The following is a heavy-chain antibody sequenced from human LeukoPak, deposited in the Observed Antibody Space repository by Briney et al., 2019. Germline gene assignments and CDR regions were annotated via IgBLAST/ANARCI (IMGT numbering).Heavy chain of an antibody. CDR1: GDSVSSNSAA. CDR2: TYYRSKWYN. J-gene: IGHJ4*02. D-gene: IGHD6-19*01. Sequence: SQTLSLTCAISGDSVSSNSAAWNWIRQSPSRGLEWLGRTYYRSKWYNDYAVSVKSRITINPDTSKNQFSLQLNSVTPEDTAVYYCARDLMGGVFRYSSGWTIFDYWGQGTLVTVSS. CDR3: ARDLMGGVFRYSSGWTIFDY. V-gene: IGHV6-1*01.